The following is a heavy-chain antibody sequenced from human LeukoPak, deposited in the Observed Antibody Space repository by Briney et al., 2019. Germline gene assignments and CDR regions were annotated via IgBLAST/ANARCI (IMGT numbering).Heavy chain of an antibody. J-gene: IGHJ4*02. D-gene: IGHD4-17*01. Sequence: GASVKVSCKTSGYTFTSYYIHWVRQAPGQGLEWMGIINPSSGSTSYAQKFQGRVTMTRDTSTSTVYMYLSSLRSEDTAVYYCARDSLYGVVDYWGQGTLVTVSS. CDR2: INPSSGST. V-gene: IGHV1-46*01. CDR1: GYTFTSYY. CDR3: ARDSLYGVVDY.